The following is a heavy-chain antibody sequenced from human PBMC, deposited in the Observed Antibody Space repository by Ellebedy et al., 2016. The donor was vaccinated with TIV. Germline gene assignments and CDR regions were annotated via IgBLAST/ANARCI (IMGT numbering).Heavy chain of an antibody. D-gene: IGHD5-18*01. V-gene: IGHV3-64D*06. J-gene: IGHJ4*02. Sequence: PGGSLRLSCSASGFTFSTYAMHWVRQAPGKGLEFVSGIDSNGVRTYYADSVKGRFSISRDNSKNTLYLQMSSLRAEDTAVYYCAKDGYSYGHELDEYFDHWGQGTLVSVSS. CDR2: IDSNGVRT. CDR3: AKDGYSYGHELDEYFDH. CDR1: GFTFSTYA.